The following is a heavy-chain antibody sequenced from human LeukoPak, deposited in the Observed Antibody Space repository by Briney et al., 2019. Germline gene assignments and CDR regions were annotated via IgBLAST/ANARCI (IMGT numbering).Heavy chain of an antibody. Sequence: ASVKVSCKASGYTFNKHGITWVRQAPGQGLEWMGWISAYNGDTKYGQKFQGRVTLITDTSASTAYMELRSLRSDDTAVYYCARDPSNTSGWSPSFAYWGQGALVTVS. V-gene: IGHV1-18*04. CDR2: ISAYNGDT. J-gene: IGHJ4*02. CDR3: ARDPSNTSGWSPSFAY. CDR1: GYTFNKHG. D-gene: IGHD6-19*01.